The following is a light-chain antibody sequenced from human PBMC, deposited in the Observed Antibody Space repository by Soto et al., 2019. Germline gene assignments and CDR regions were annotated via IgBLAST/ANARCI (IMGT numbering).Light chain of an antibody. CDR3: CSSVGSPNWV. Sequence: QSAPTQPASVSGSPGHSIAVSCTGTSSDVGSYYRVSGYQQHPGKAPTLTIYEVNNRPSGVSNRFSGSKSGNTASLTIYGPQAEDEADYYCCSSVGSPNWVFGGATKLTVL. CDR1: SSDVGSYYR. J-gene: IGLJ3*02. V-gene: IGLV2-23*02. CDR2: EVN.